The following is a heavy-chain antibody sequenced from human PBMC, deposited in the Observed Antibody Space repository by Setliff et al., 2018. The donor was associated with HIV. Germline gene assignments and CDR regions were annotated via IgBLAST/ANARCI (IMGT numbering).Heavy chain of an antibody. CDR1: GNSISSGYY. J-gene: IGHJ4*02. D-gene: IGHD6-13*01. Sequence: ETLSLTCVVSGNSISSGYYWGWVRQPPGKGLEWIGSIYHTGSTYYNPSLKGRVTISVETSKNQFSLKLTSLTAADTAVYYCARIDGEAADTNYWGQGTLVTVSS. V-gene: IGHV4-38-2*01. CDR2: IYHTGST. CDR3: ARIDGEAADTNY.